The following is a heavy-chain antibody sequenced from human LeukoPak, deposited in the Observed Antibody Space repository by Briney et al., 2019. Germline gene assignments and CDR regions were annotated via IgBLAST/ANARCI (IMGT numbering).Heavy chain of an antibody. CDR3: ARDPETGTTYIDY. CDR2: ISSSGSTI. CDR1: GFTFSDYY. Sequence: PGGSLRLSCAASGFTFSDYYMSWIRQAPGKGLEWVSYISSSGSTIYYADSVKGRFTTSRDNAKNSLYLQMNSLRAEDTAVYYCARDPETGTTYIDYWGQGTLVTVSS. V-gene: IGHV3-11*04. J-gene: IGHJ4*02. D-gene: IGHD1-7*01.